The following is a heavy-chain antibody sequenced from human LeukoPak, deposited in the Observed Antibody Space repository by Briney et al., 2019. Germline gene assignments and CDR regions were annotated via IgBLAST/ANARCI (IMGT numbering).Heavy chain of an antibody. J-gene: IGHJ4*02. CDR1: GYSISSGYY. V-gene: IGHV4-38-2*02. Sequence: SETLSLTCTVSGYSISSGYYWGWIRQPPGKGLEWIGSFYHSGSTYYNPSLKSRVTISVDTSKNQFSLKLSSVTAADTAVYYCARVGSSSWSPDFDYWGQGTLVTVSS. D-gene: IGHD6-13*01. CDR3: ARVGSSSWSPDFDY. CDR2: FYHSGST.